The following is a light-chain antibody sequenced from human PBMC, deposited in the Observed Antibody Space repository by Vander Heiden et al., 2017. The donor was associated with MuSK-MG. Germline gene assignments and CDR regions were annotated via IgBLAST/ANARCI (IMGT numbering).Light chain of an antibody. CDR1: QSLSSTA. V-gene: IGKV3-20*01. CDR2: GSS. CDR3: QTYDDSVLT. J-gene: IGKJ4*01. Sequence: EALLTQSPVTLSLSPGESATLSSRASQSLSSTALTWYQQRPGQAPRLLLFGSSNRATGVPDRFSGGGSGTYFILTISRLEPEDFAVYYCQTYDDSVLTFGGGTKVEIK.